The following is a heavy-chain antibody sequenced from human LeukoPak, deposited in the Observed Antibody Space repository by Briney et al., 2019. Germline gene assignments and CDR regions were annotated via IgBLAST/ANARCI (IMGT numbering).Heavy chain of an antibody. V-gene: IGHV3-33*01. J-gene: IGHJ4*02. Sequence: GGSLRLSCAASGFTFGHYGMHWVRQAPGKGLEWVAIIWCDGSEKFYADFVQGRFTISRDNSKDTLYLQMNSLRLDDTGVYYCARDQDGYNLFDYWGQGTLVTVSS. D-gene: IGHD5-24*01. CDR3: ARDQDGYNLFDY. CDR1: GFTFGHYG. CDR2: IWCDGSEK.